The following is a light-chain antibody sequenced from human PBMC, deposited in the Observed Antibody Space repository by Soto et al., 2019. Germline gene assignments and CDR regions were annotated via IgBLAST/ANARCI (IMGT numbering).Light chain of an antibody. CDR2: EVS. CDR1: SSDVGGYNH. Sequence: QSALTQPASVSGSPGQSITISCTGSSSDVGGYNHVSWYQQHPGKAPKLMIYEVSNRPSGVSNRFSGSKSGNTASLTISGLQAEDEADYYCSSYTTSTTRIIFGGRTQLTVL. V-gene: IGLV2-14*01. CDR3: SSYTTSTTRII. J-gene: IGLJ2*01.